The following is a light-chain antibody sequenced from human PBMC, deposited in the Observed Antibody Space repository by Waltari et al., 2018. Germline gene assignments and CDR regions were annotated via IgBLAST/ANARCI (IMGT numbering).Light chain of an antibody. Sequence: QSVLTHPPSASGTPGQRVTISCSGGSSNIGRNTVNWYQHVPGTAPKLLVYYNNQRPSGVPDRFSGSTSGTSASLAISGLQSADEATYYCSVWDDSLNGVVFGGGTKLAVL. CDR1: SSNIGRNT. CDR2: YNN. CDR3: SVWDDSLNGVV. V-gene: IGLV1-44*01. J-gene: IGLJ2*01.